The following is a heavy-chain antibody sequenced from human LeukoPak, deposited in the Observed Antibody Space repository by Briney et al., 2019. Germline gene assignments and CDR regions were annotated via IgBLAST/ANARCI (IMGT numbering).Heavy chain of an antibody. J-gene: IGHJ4*02. V-gene: IGHV1-18*01. CDR2: ISAYNGNT. CDR3: ARDGSYYDSSGYYWAYYFDY. CDR1: GYTFTSYG. Sequence: ASVKLSCKASGYTFTSYGISWVRQAPGQGLEWMGWISAYNGNTNYAQKLQGRVTMTTDTSTSTAYMELRSLRSDDTAVYYCARDGSYYDSSGYYWAYYFDYWGQGTLVTVSS. D-gene: IGHD3-22*01.